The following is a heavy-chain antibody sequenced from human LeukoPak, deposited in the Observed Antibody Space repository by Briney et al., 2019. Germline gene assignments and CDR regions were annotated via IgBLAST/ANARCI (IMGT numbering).Heavy chain of an antibody. CDR3: ALRTTVTTLHAFDI. J-gene: IGHJ3*02. V-gene: IGHV3-30*02. CDR1: GFTFSSYG. D-gene: IGHD4-17*01. Sequence: PGGSLRLSCAASGFTFSSYGMHWVRQAPGKGLEWVAFIRYDGSNKYYADSVKGRFTISRDNSKNTLYLQMNSLRAEDTAVYYCALRTTVTTLHAFDIWGQGTMVTVSS. CDR2: IRYDGSNK.